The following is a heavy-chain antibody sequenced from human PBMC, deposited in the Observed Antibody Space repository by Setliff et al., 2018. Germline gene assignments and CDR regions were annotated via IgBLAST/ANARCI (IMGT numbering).Heavy chain of an antibody. CDR2: ISVYNGDT. CDR1: GYTFRNYA. D-gene: IGHD3-9*01. Sequence: GASVKVSCKASGYTFRNYAFAWVRQAPGQGLEWVGWISVYNGDTNYAQKFQGRVTLTTDTSTSTAYMELSSLRSEDTAVYYCARVGFYDILTGATNYYYGMDVWGQGTTVTVSS. CDR3: ARVGFYDILTGATNYYYGMDV. J-gene: IGHJ6*02. V-gene: IGHV1-18*01.